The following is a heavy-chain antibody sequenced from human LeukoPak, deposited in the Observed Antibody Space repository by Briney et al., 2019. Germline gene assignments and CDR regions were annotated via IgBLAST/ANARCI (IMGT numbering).Heavy chain of an antibody. J-gene: IGHJ4*02. Sequence: PGGSLRLSCAASGFTFSSYSMNWVRQAPGKGLEWVSYISSSSSTIYYADSVKGRFTISRDNAKNSLYLQMNSLRAEDTAVYYCAKALLWFGELWPALDYWGQGTLVTVSS. D-gene: IGHD3-10*01. CDR3: AKALLWFGELWPALDY. CDR2: ISSSSSTI. CDR1: GFTFSSYS. V-gene: IGHV3-48*04.